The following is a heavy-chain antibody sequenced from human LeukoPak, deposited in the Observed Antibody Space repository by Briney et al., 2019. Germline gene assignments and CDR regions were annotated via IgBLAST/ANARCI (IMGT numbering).Heavy chain of an antibody. CDR2: INPNSGNT. J-gene: IGHJ4*02. D-gene: IGHD5-18*01. Sequence: ASVKVSCKASGYTFTGYYMHWVRQAPGQGLEWMGWINPNSGNTNYAQKLQGRVTMTTDTSTSTAYMELRSLRSDDTAVYYCASTVDTASLPLDYWGQGTLVTVSS. CDR1: GYTFTGYY. V-gene: IGHV1-18*04. CDR3: ASTVDTASLPLDY.